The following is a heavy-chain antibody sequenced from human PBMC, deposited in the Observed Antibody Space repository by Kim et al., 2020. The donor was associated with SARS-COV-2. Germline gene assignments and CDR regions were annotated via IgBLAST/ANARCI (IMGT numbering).Heavy chain of an antibody. V-gene: IGHV4-34*01. CDR3: ARGKSQKYRVFDY. D-gene: IGHD3-16*02. Sequence: SETLSLTCAVYGGSFSGYYWSWIRQPPGKGLEWIGEINHSGSTNYNPSLKSRVTISVDTSKNQFSLKLSSVTAADTAVYYCARGKSQKYRVFDYWGQGTLVTVSS. CDR1: GGSFSGYY. CDR2: INHSGST. J-gene: IGHJ4*02.